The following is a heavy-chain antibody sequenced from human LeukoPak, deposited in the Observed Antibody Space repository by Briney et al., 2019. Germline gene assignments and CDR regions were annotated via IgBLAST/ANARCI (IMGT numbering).Heavy chain of an antibody. D-gene: IGHD6-19*01. CDR3: ARGSVAGTEYFQH. CDR2: IQYDGNKT. CDR1: GFIFSNYG. J-gene: IGHJ1*01. V-gene: IGHV3-30*02. Sequence: PGGSLRLSCAASGFIFSNYGMHWVRQSPGKGLEWVTFIQYDGNKTYYADSVKGRFTISRDNSKNTLYLQMNSLRAEDTAVYYCARGSVAGTEYFQHWGQGTLVTVSS.